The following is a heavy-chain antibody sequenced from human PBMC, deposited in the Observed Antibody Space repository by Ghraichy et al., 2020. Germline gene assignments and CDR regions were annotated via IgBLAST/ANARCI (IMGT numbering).Heavy chain of an antibody. CDR1: GGSIRSSNFY. D-gene: IGHD2-21*01. CDR3: AGSFAVIRYFGL. V-gene: IGHV4-39*01. Sequence: ETLSLTCTVSGGSIRSSNFYWGWIRQPPGKGPEWLGSIHHTGSTYHNPSLESRLTISVDTSKNLFSLKLTSVTAADTAVYFCAGSFAVIRYFGLWGRGTLVTVSS. CDR2: IHHTGST. J-gene: IGHJ2*01.